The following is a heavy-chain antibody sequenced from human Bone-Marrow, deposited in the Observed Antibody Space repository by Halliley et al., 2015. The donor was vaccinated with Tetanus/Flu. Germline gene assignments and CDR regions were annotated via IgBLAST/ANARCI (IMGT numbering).Heavy chain of an antibody. D-gene: IGHD6-19*01. Sequence: WVGWISGYNGNTNYAQKLQGRVTMTIDTFTSTAYMELRSLKSDNPAVYYCAREWQWPNWFDPWGQGTLVTVSS. V-gene: IGHV1-18*01. J-gene: IGHJ5*02. CDR3: AREWQWPNWFDP. CDR2: ISGYNGNT.